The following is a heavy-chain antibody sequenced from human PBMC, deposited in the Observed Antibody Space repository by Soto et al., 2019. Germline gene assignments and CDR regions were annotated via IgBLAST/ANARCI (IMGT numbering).Heavy chain of an antibody. CDR2: INDRGSAI. CDR1: GFSLSNHG. Sequence: GGSLRLSCAASGFSLSNHGMNWVRQAPGRGLEWVSHINDRGSAIYYADSVKGRFTISKDNAKNSLYLQINGLRDEDTAVYYCGRDRRWEIDYCGQGTLVTVSS. V-gene: IGHV3-48*02. J-gene: IGHJ4*02. D-gene: IGHD1-26*01. CDR3: GRDRRWEIDY.